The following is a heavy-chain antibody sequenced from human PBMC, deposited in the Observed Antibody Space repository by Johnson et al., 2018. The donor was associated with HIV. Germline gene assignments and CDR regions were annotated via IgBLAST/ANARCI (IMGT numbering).Heavy chain of an antibody. CDR2: MSGGGGSA. V-gene: IGHV3-23*04. Sequence: VQLVESGGGLVQPGGSLRLSCAASGFTVSSNYMSWVRLNPGKGLEWVSSMSGGGGSAYYSDSVKGRVTISSATSKNTVDLQMNSLRDVDTAVYYCARLRRQKGGGAFDVWGQGTMVTVSS. CDR3: ARLRRQKGGGAFDV. D-gene: IGHD4-17*01. CDR1: GFTVSSNY. J-gene: IGHJ3*01.